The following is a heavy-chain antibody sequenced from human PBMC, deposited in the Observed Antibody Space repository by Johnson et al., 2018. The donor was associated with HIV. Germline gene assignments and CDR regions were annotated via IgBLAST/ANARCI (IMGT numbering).Heavy chain of an antibody. Sequence: QMQLVESGGGVVQPGRSLRLSCTASGFTFRSYAMHWVRQAPGKGLEWVALISYDGNNKYYADSVKGRFTISRDNSKNTLYLQMNSLTSEDTAVYYCARGAYYYDSSGGNDAFDIWGRGTMVTVSS. J-gene: IGHJ3*02. CDR1: GFTFRSYA. V-gene: IGHV3-30*03. CDR3: ARGAYYYDSSGGNDAFDI. CDR2: ISYDGNNK. D-gene: IGHD3-22*01.